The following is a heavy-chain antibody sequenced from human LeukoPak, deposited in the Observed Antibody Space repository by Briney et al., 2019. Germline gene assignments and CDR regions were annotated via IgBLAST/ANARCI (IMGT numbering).Heavy chain of an antibody. J-gene: IGHJ4*02. CDR1: GGSISSGGHY. CDR2: IYYSGST. CDR3: ARASGSYYCDY. Sequence: SQTLSLTCTVSGGSISSGGHYWSWIRQHPGKGLEWIGYIYYSGSTYHNPSLKSRVTISVDTSKNQFSLKLSSVTAADTAVYYCARASGSYYCDYWGQGTLVTVSS. D-gene: IGHD1-26*01. V-gene: IGHV4-31*03.